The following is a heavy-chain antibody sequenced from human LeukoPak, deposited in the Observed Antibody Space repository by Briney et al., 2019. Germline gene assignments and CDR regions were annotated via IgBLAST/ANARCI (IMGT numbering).Heavy chain of an antibody. J-gene: IGHJ6*02. CDR2: INWNSGTI. CDR1: GFSFDDYG. V-gene: IGHV3-20*04. CDR3: ARKGGGVTMVRGVIIGGGYYGMDV. D-gene: IGHD3-10*01. Sequence: GSLRLSCSASGFSFDDYGLIWVRQGPGKGLEWVSGINWNSGTIGYADSVKGRFTISRDKAKNSLYLKMNSLRAEDTAVYYCARKGGGVTMVRGVIIGGGYYGMDVXGQGTTVTVSS.